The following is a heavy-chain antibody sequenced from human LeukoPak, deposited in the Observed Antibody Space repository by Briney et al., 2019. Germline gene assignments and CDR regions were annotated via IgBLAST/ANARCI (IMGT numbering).Heavy chain of an antibody. Sequence: SSETLSLTCTVSGGSIGSYYWSWIRQPPGKGLEWIGYIYYSGGTNYNPSLKSRVTISVDTSKNQFSLKLSSVTAADTAVYYCARMATIEEYYYMDVWGKGTTVTVSS. CDR3: ARMATIEEYYYMDV. J-gene: IGHJ6*03. CDR2: IYYSGGT. CDR1: GGSIGSYY. V-gene: IGHV4-59*01. D-gene: IGHD5-24*01.